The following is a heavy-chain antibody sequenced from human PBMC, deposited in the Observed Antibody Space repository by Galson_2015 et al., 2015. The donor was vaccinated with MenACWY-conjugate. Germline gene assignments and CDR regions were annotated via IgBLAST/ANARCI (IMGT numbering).Heavy chain of an antibody. D-gene: IGHD1-26*01. Sequence: QSGAEVKKPGESLKISCKGSGYSFTNYWVGWVRQMPGKGLEWMGLFNPANSETRYSPSFQGQVTISADESISTAYLQWTSVKASYTAMYYCARHPPGGRGLDVWGRGTTVTVSS. V-gene: IGHV5-51*01. J-gene: IGHJ6*02. CDR2: FNPANSET. CDR3: ARHPPGGRGLDV. CDR1: GYSFTNYW.